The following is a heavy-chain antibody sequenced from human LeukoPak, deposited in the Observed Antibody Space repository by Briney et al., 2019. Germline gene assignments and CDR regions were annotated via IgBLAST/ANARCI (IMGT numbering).Heavy chain of an antibody. V-gene: IGHV3-53*01. CDR1: GFTVSSNY. J-gene: IGHJ4*02. D-gene: IGHD2-2*03. Sequence: PGGSLRLSCAASGFTVSSNYMSWVRQAPGKGLEWVSVIYSGGSTYYADSVKGRFTISRDNSKNTLYLQMNSLRAEDTAVSYCAKANGYCSSTRCYDHYFDYWGQGTLVTVSS. CDR2: IYSGGST. CDR3: AKANGYCSSTRCYDHYFDY.